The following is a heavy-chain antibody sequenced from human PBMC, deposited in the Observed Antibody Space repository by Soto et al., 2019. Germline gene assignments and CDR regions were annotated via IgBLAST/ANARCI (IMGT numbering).Heavy chain of an antibody. V-gene: IGHV1-8*01. D-gene: IGHD3-10*01. CDR1: GYTFSNYD. J-gene: IGHJ4*02. Sequence: QVQLVQSGAELKKPGASVXVXCKXXGYTFSNYDMNWVRQATGQGPEWIGWVNPNNGDTGYAQKFQGRVTLTTDISTTTAYMELTSLRSEDTAIYYCAKVSRKGSAIDFDYWGQGTLITVSS. CDR2: VNPNNGDT. CDR3: AKVSRKGSAIDFDY.